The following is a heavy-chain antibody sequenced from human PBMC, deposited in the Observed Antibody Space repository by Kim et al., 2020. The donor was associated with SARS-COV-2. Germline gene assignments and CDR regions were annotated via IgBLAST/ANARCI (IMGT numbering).Heavy chain of an antibody. D-gene: IGHD3-3*01. CDR3: ARGDTIFGVVINAFDI. J-gene: IGHJ3*02. V-gene: IGHV4-31*02. Sequence: SLKGRVTISVDTSKTQFSLKLSSVTAADTAVYYCARGDTIFGVVINAFDIWGQGTMVTVSS.